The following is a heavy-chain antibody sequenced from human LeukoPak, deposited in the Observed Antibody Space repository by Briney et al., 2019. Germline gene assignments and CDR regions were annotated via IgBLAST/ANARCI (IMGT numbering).Heavy chain of an antibody. J-gene: IGHJ4*02. Sequence: GESLKISCQGSGYSFASYWIGWVRQMPGKGPEWMGTIYPSDSDTRYSPSFQGQVTISADKSISTAYLQWRSLKASDTAMYYCARGGRSFTEIDYWGQGTLVTVSS. CDR1: GYSFASYW. V-gene: IGHV5-51*01. D-gene: IGHD6-6*01. CDR2: IYPSDSDT. CDR3: ARGGRSFTEIDY.